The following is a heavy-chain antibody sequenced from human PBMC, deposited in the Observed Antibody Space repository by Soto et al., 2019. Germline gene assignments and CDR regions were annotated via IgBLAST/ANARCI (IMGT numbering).Heavy chain of an antibody. J-gene: IGHJ4*02. CDR3: AKATVRYGCGWYGY. D-gene: IGHD6-19*01. CDR2: FDPEDGET. CDR1: GYTRTELS. Sequence: QVQLVQSGAEVKKPGASVKVSCKVSGYTRTELSMHCVRQAPGKGPEWMGGFDPEDGETIYAQQFQGRVTMTEDTSTDTAYMEVSSVRSEGTAVYYCAKATVRYGCGWYGYWGQGTLVTVSS. V-gene: IGHV1-24*01.